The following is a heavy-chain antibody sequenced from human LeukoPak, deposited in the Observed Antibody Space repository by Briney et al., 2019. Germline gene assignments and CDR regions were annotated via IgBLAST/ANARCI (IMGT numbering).Heavy chain of an antibody. CDR2: MYSSGSI. CDR3: ARGGSGRNCPYFDY. CDR1: GGSISSYY. V-gene: IGHV4-59*01. D-gene: IGHD3-10*01. Sequence: SETLSLTCTVSGGSISSYYWTWIRQPPGKGLEWIGYMYSSGSINYHPSLKSRVTISIDMSKNQFSLRLSAVTAADTAVYYCARGGSGRNCPYFDYWGLGTLVTVSS. J-gene: IGHJ4*02.